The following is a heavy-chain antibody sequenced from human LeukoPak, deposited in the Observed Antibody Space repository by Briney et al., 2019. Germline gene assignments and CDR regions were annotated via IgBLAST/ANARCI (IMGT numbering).Heavy chain of an antibody. J-gene: IGHJ4*02. D-gene: IGHD3-16*01. V-gene: IGHV1-46*01. CDR2: INPSGGST. CDR1: GYTFTTYY. Sequence: ASVKVSCKASGYTFTTYYMHWVRQAPGQGLEWMGIINPSGGSTDCAQKFQGRVTMTRDTSTSTVYLELSSLRSEDTAVYYCAREEGEYDNWGQGTLVIVSS. CDR3: AREEGEYDN.